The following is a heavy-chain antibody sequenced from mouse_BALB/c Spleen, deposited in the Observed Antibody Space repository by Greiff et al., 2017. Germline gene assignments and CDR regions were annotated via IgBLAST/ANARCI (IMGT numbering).Heavy chain of an antibody. CDR1: GYTFTDYA. CDR2: ISTYYGDA. J-gene: IGHJ4*01. V-gene: IGHV1S137*01. D-gene: IGHD4-1*01. CDR3: AREKRSGNAMDY. Sequence: VKLVESGAELVRPGVSVKISCKGSGYTFTDYAMHWVKQSHAKSLEWIGVISTYYGDASYNQKFKGKATMTVDKSSSTAYMELARLTSEDSAIYYCAREKRSGNAMDYWGQGTSVTVSS.